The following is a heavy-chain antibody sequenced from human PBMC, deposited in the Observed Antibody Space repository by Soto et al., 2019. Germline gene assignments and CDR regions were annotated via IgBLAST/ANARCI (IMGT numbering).Heavy chain of an antibody. CDR1: GGSISSGGYY. V-gene: IGHV4-31*03. CDR2: IYYSGST. Sequence: SETLSLTCTVSGGSISSGGYYWSWIRQHPGKGLEWIGYIYYSGSTYYNPSLKSRVTISVDTSKNQFSLKLSSVTAADTAVYYCARSAGWTDSSGYYPWGQGTLVTAPQ. J-gene: IGHJ5*02. CDR3: ARSAGWTDSSGYYP. D-gene: IGHD3-22*01.